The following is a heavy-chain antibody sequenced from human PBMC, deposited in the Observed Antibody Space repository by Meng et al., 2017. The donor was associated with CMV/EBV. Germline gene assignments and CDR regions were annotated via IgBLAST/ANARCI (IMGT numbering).Heavy chain of an antibody. Sequence: GESLKISCAASGFTFSSYSMNWVRQAPGKGLEWVSSISSSSSYIYHADSVKGRFTISRDNAKKSLYLQMNSLRAEDTAVYYCARDFILSGNDYCYYGMDVWGQGTTVTVSS. V-gene: IGHV3-21*01. D-gene: IGHD3-16*02. CDR2: ISSSSSYI. CDR3: ARDFILSGNDYCYYGMDV. CDR1: GFTFSSYS. J-gene: IGHJ6*02.